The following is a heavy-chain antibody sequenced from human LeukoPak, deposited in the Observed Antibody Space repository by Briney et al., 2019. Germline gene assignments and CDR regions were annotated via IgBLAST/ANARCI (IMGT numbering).Heavy chain of an antibody. CDR3: ARDREWLVSYYYYGMDV. CDR2: INAGNGNT. D-gene: IGHD6-19*01. J-gene: IGHJ6*02. Sequence: ASVKVSCKASGYTFTSYAMHWVRQAPGQRLEWMGWINAGNGNTKYSQKFQGRVTITRDTSASTAYMELSSLRPEDTAVYYCARDREWLVSYYYYGMDVWGQGTTVTVSS. V-gene: IGHV1-3*01. CDR1: GYTFTSYA.